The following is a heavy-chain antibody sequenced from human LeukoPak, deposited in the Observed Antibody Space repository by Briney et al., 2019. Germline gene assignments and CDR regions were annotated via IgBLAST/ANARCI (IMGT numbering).Heavy chain of an antibody. Sequence: GGSLRLSCAASGFTFSSYSMNWVRQAPGKGLEWVSSITRSNYIYYADSVKGRFTISRDNAKNSLYLQMNSLRAEDTAVYYCARGGVLKSVDYWGQGTLVAVSS. CDR2: ITRSNYI. V-gene: IGHV3-21*06. J-gene: IGHJ4*02. D-gene: IGHD3-16*01. CDR1: GFTFSSYS. CDR3: ARGGVLKSVDY.